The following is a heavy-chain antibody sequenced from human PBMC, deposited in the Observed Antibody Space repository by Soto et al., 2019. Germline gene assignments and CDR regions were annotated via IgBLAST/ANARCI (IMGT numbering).Heavy chain of an antibody. CDR1: GFPLSDYY. D-gene: IGHD3-3*01. Sequence: GLSLRLSCAASGFPLSDYYMSWILQATGTGLEWVSYISSSSSYTNYADSVKGRFTISRDNAKNSLYLQMNSLRAEDTAVYYCARKGVSGDIRFLEWLSHPHFDYWGQGTLVTVSS. CDR2: ISSSSSYT. V-gene: IGHV3-11*06. J-gene: IGHJ4*02. CDR3: ARKGVSGDIRFLEWLSHPHFDY.